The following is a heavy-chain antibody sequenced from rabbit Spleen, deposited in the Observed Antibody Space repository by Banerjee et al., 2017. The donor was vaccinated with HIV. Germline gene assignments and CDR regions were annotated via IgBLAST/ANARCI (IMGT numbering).Heavy chain of an antibody. CDR2: IYTGSSGDT. CDR1: GFSFSDRDV. V-gene: IGHV1S45*01. D-gene: IGHD4-1*01. CDR3: ARDLAGVIGWNFSL. J-gene: IGHJ4*01. Sequence: QEQLVESGGGLVQPEGSLTLTCKASGFSFSDRDVMCWVRQAPGKGLEWIACIYTGSSGDTYYASWAKGRFTISTTSSTTVTLQMTSLTAADTATYFCARDLAGVIGWNFSLWGPGTLVTVS.